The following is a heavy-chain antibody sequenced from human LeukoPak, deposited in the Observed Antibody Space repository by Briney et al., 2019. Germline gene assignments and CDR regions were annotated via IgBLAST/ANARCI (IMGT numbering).Heavy chain of an antibody. V-gene: IGHV1-8*03. J-gene: IGHJ5*02. CDR1: GYTFTSYG. D-gene: IGHD3-10*01. CDR3: AREDYYGSGSYEWFDP. Sequence: GASVKVSCKASGYTFTSYGISWVRQAPGQGLEWMGWMNPNSGNTGYAQKFQGRVTITRNTSISTAYMELSSLRSEDTAVYYCAREDYYGSGSYEWFDPWGQGTLVTVSS. CDR2: MNPNSGNT.